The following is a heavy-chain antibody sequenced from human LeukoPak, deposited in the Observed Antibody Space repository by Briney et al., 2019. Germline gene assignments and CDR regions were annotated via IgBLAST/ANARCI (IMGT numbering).Heavy chain of an antibody. CDR2: ISYSGNT. D-gene: IGHD3-10*01. V-gene: IGHV4-31*03. J-gene: IGHJ4*02. Sequence: SETLSLTCTVSGGSITSGGYFWSWIRQHPGKGLEWIGYISYSGNTYYNPSLKSRLTISVDTSKNQFSLKLSSVTAADTAVYYCARSFGESYFDYWGQGILVTVSS. CDR3: ARSFGESYFDY. CDR1: GGSITSGGYF.